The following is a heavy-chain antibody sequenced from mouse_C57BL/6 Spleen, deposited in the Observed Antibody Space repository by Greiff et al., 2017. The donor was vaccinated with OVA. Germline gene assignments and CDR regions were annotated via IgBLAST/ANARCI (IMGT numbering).Heavy chain of an antibody. CDR2: IDPSDSAT. V-gene: IGHV1-52*01. Sequence: VQLQQPGAELVRPGSSVKLSCKASGYTFTSYWMHWVKQRPIQGLEWIGNIDPSDSATPYNPKFKDKATLTVDKSSSTAYLQLSSLTSEDSAVYYCARCYYGGSGWYFDVWGTGTTVTVSS. J-gene: IGHJ1*03. CDR3: ARCYYGGSGWYFDV. CDR1: GYTFTSYW. D-gene: IGHD1-1*01.